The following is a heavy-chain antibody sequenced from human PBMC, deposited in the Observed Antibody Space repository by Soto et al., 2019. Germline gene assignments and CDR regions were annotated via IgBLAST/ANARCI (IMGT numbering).Heavy chain of an antibody. CDR2: IIPIFGTA. Sequence: SVKVSCKASGGTFSSYAISWVRQAPGQGLEWMGGIIPIFGTANYAQKFQGRVTITADESTSTAYMELSSLRSEDTAVYYCAVTGFSSSWFDWFDPWGQGTLVTVSS. J-gene: IGHJ5*02. V-gene: IGHV1-69*13. CDR1: GGTFSSYA. CDR3: AVTGFSSSWFDWFDP. D-gene: IGHD6-13*01.